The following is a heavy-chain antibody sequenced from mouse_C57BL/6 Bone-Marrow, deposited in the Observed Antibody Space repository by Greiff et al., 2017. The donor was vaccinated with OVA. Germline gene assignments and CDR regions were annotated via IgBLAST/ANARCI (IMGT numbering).Heavy chain of an antibody. CDR2: ISNGGGST. Sequence: EVQLQESGGGLVQPGGSLKLSCAASGFTFSDYYMYWVRQTPEKRLEWVAYISNGGGSTYYPDTVKGRFTISRDNAKNTLYLQMSRLKSEDTAMYYCARPLRYDYDAWFAYWGQGTLVTVSA. CDR3: ARPLRYDYDAWFAY. D-gene: IGHD2-4*01. CDR1: GFTFSDYY. V-gene: IGHV5-12*01. J-gene: IGHJ3*01.